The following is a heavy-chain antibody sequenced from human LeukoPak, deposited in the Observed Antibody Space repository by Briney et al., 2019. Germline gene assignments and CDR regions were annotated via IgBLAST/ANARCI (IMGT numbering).Heavy chain of an antibody. D-gene: IGHD7-27*01. J-gene: IGHJ2*01. CDR2: IGTTGSTT. CDR3: ARIPPTTGDKRDWYFDL. CDR1: GFTFSDYT. Sequence: GGSLRLSCAASGFTFSDYTMNWVRQAPGKGLEWVSYIGTTGSTTYYADFVEGRFTITRDNTKNSLTLHMNTLRADDTAIYFCARIPPTTGDKRDWYFDLWGRGTLGTGSS. V-gene: IGHV3-48*04.